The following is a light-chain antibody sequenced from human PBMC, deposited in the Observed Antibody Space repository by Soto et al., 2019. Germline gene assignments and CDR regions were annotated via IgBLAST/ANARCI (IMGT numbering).Light chain of an antibody. J-gene: IGKJ1*01. CDR3: QRET. V-gene: IGKV3-11*01. Sequence: EIVFTQSPATLSLSPGDRASLSCRASQSVSNSLAWYQKRPGQAPRLLIHDASKRAAGIPARFSGSGSGTDFTLTISSLEPEDFAVYFCQRETFGQGTKVDIK. CDR2: DAS. CDR1: QSVSNS.